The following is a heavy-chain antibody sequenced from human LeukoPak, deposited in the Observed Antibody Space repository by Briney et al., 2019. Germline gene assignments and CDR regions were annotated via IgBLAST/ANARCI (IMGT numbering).Heavy chain of an antibody. J-gene: IGHJ4*02. CDR3: AREGVWGNSYFDY. CDR2: IIPIFGIA. V-gene: IGHV1-69*04. D-gene: IGHD4-23*01. CDR1: GGTFSSYA. Sequence: SVKVFCKASGGTFSSYAISWVRQAPGQGLEWMRRIIPIFGIANYAQKFQGRVTITADKSTSTAYMELSSLRSEDTAVYYCAREGVWGNSYFDYWGQGTLVTVSS.